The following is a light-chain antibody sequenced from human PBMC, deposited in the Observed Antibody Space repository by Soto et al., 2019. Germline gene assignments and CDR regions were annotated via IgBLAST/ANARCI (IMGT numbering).Light chain of an antibody. CDR1: QNINNW. Sequence: DFQMTQSPSTLSASVGDRVTITCRASQNINNWVAWYQQKPEKAPKFLIYDASTLQRGVSSRFSGSGFGTEFRRSINSLQPDDSGSYYCQHTRTFGQGPKVEVK. CDR2: DAS. V-gene: IGKV1-5*01. CDR3: QHTRT. J-gene: IGKJ1*01.